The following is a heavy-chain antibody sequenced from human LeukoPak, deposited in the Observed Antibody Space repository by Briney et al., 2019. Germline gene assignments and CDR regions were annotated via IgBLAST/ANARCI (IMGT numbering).Heavy chain of an antibody. V-gene: IGHV4-4*07. CDR1: GGSISSYY. D-gene: IGHD1-26*01. CDR2: IYTSGST. J-gene: IGHJ3*02. CDR3: AKGRVEWELRHAFDI. Sequence: SETLSLTCTVSGGSISSYYWSWIRQPAGKGLEWIGRIYTSGSTNYNPSLKSRVTISVDTSKNQFSLKLSSVTAADTALYYCAKGRVEWELRHAFDIWGQGTMVTVSS.